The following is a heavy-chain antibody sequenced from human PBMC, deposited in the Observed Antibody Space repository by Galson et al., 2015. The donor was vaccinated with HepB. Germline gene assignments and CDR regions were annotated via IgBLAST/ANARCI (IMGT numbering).Heavy chain of an antibody. CDR2: ISSNGGST. V-gene: IGHV3-64D*06. Sequence: SLRLSCAASGFTFSSYAMHWVRQAPGKGLEYVSAISSNGGSTYYADSVKGRFTISRDNSKNTLYLQMSSLRAEDTAVYYCVNKNSGDYHLYGMDVWGQGTTVTVSS. CDR1: GFTFSSYA. CDR3: VNKNSGDYHLYGMDV. J-gene: IGHJ6*02. D-gene: IGHD2/OR15-2a*01.